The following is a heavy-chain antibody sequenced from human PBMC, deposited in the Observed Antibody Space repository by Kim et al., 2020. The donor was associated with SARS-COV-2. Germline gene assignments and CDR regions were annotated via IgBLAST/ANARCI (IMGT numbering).Heavy chain of an antibody. Sequence: TNYHPSLKIRVTISVDTSKNQFSLKLSAVTAADTAVYYCARSAWAVRFDPWGQGTLVTVSS. V-gene: IGHV4-34*01. J-gene: IGHJ5*02. CDR3: ARSAWAVRFDP. CDR2: T. D-gene: IGHD4-17*01.